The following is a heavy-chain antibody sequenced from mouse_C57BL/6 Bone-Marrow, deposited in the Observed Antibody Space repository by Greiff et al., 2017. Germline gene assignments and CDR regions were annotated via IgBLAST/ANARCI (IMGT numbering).Heavy chain of an antibody. J-gene: IGHJ3*01. Sequence: QVQLQQPGAELVKPGASVKLSCKASGYTFTSYWMHWVKQRPGQGLEWIGMIHPNSGSTNYNEKFKSKATLTVDKSSSTAYMQLSILTSEDSGVYYCARSPSYWGQGTLVTVSA. CDR3: ARSPSY. V-gene: IGHV1-64*01. CDR1: GYTFTSYW. CDR2: IHPNSGST.